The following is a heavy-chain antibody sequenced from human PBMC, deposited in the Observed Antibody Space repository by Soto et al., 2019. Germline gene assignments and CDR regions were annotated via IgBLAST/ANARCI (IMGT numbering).Heavy chain of an antibody. V-gene: IGHV1-18*01. CDR1: GYTFTSYG. CDR2: ISAYNGNT. Sequence: ASVKVSCKASGYTFTSYGISWVRQAPGQGLEWMGWISAYNGNTNYAQKLQGRVTMTTDTSTSTAYMELRSLRSDDTAVYYCAIVSSSRDYGFFDYWGQGSLVTVSS. CDR3: AIVSSSRDYGFFDY. J-gene: IGHJ4*02. D-gene: IGHD4-17*01.